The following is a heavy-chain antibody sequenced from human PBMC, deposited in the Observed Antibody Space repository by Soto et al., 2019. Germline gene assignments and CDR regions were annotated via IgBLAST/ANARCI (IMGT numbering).Heavy chain of an antibody. V-gene: IGHV3-30*03. CDR2: ISFDGNIK. Sequence: QVQLVESGGGVVQPGRSLRLSCAASGFTFSSYAMHWVRQAPGKGLEWVALISFDGNIKYYADSVKGRFTISRDNSKNSLYLQMSSLRSNDTAMYYCATTGRDYGDSPNDYWGQGILVTVSS. CDR3: ATTGRDYGDSPNDY. D-gene: IGHD4-17*01. CDR1: GFTFSSYA. J-gene: IGHJ4*02.